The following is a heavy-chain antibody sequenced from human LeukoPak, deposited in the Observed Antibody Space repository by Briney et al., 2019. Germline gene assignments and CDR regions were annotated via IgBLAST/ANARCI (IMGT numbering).Heavy chain of an antibody. CDR2: ISSSGSTI. CDR3: SRWGYSSGYYYDY. CDR1: GFTFSSYE. D-gene: IGHD3-22*01. J-gene: IGHJ4*02. V-gene: IGHV3-48*03. Sequence: GGSLRLSCAASGFTFSSYEMNWVRQAPGKGLEWVSYISSSGSTIYYADSVKGRFTISRDNAKNSLDLQMNSLRAEDTAVYYCSRWGYSSGYYYDYWGQGTLVTVSS.